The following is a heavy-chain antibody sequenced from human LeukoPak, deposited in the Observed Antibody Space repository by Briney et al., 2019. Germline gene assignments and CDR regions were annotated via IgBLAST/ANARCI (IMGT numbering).Heavy chain of an antibody. J-gene: IGHJ5*02. CDR2: IYHSGST. Sequence: SETLSLTCAVSGYSISSGYYWAWIRPPPGKGLEWIGSIYHSGSTYYNPSLKSRVTISVDTSKNQFSLKLSSVTAADTAVYYCARAAAQGWFDPWGQGTLVTVSS. CDR3: ARAAAQGWFDP. CDR1: GYSISSGYY. V-gene: IGHV4-38-2*01. D-gene: IGHD6-13*01.